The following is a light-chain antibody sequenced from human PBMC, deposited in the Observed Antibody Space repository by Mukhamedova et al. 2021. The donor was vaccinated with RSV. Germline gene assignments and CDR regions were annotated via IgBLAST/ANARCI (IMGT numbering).Light chain of an antibody. V-gene: IGKV2-28*01. CDR2: LGS. CDR3: MQGLKIPIT. Sequence: GGKYLDWFVQKPGQSPHLLIYLGSTRASGFPDRFSGSGSCTDFTLKISRVEAEDVVFYYCMQGLKIPITFCQCTRLVF. CDR1: GGKY. J-gene: IGKJ5*01.